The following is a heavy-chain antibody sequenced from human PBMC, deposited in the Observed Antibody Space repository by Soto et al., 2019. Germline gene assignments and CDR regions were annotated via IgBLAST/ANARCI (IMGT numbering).Heavy chain of an antibody. CDR1: GGSISSYY. J-gene: IGHJ4*02. Sequence: PSETLSLTCTVSGGSISSYYWSWIRQPPGKGLEWIGYIYYSGSTNYNPSLKSRVTISVDTSKNQFSLKLSSVTAADTAVYYCARTYYDFWSGYYTTNYFDYWGQGTLVTVSS. D-gene: IGHD3-3*01. CDR2: IYYSGST. CDR3: ARTYYDFWSGYYTTNYFDY. V-gene: IGHV4-59*01.